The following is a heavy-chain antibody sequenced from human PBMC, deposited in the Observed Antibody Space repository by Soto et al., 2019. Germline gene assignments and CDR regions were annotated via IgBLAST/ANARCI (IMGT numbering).Heavy chain of an antibody. Sequence: SETLSLTCSVSGASMSPYYWTLVRQPPGKGLEWIANVYYRGTTNYNSSLKSRVTISVATSKNQFSLTMTSVSAADTAIYYCARVGDGYNWDFDYWGQGTLVTVSS. V-gene: IGHV4-59*01. J-gene: IGHJ4*02. CDR3: ARVGDGYNWDFDY. D-gene: IGHD5-12*01. CDR1: GASMSPYY. CDR2: VYYRGTT.